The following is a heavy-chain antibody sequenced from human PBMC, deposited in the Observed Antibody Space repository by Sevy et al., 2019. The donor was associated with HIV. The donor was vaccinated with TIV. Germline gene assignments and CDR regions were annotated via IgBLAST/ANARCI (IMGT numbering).Heavy chain of an antibody. CDR3: TTRPYGSIIDY. D-gene: IGHD3-10*01. J-gene: IGHJ4*02. V-gene: IGHV3-15*07. Sequence: GGSLRLSCGGSGFNISSASMNWVRQAPGRGLEWVGRIKAKIDGETTDYGAPVKGRFIISRDDSRKTVYVQLNSVKGEDTAMYFCTTRPYGSIIDYWGQGTLVTVSS. CDR2: IKAKIDGETT. CDR1: GFNISSAS.